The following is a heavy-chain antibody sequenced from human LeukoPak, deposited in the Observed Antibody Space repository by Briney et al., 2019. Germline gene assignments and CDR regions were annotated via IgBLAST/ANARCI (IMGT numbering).Heavy chain of an antibody. CDR1: GFTFSTYG. J-gene: IGHJ4*02. CDR3: ARDVGTMGDY. Sequence: GGSLRLSCAASGFTFSTYGMNWVRQAPGKGLEWVPYTSGSGTTIYYADSVKGRFTISRDNAKKSLYLQMNSLRAEDTAVYYCARDVGTMGDYWGQGTLVSVSS. D-gene: IGHD5-12*01. CDR2: TSGSGTTI. V-gene: IGHV3-48*03.